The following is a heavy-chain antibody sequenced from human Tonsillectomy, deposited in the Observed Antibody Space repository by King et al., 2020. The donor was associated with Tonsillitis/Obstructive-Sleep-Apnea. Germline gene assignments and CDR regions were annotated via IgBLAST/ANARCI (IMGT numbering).Heavy chain of an antibody. J-gene: IGHJ4*02. D-gene: IGHD2-2*02. CDR2: ISYDGSNK. CDR1: GFTFRSYA. Sequence: QLVQSGGGVVQPGRSLRLYCAASGFTFRSYALHWVRQAPGKGLEWVAVISYDGSNKYYADSVKGRFTISRDNSKNTLYLQMNSLRTEDTAVYYCARDLPIVVIPAAIKGGFDYWGQGPLVTVSS. CDR3: ARDLPIVVIPAAIKGGFDY. V-gene: IGHV3-30*04.